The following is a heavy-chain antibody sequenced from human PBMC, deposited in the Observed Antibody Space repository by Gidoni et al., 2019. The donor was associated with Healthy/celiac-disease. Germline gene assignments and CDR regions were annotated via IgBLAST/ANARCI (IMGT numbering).Heavy chain of an antibody. CDR3: ARGWRAFYYDSSCYLDY. J-gene: IGHJ4*02. CDR2: ITHSGNT. V-gene: IGHV4-34*01. D-gene: IGHD3-22*01. CDR1: GGSFSGYY. Sequence: QVQLQQWGAGLLKPSETLSLTCAVYGGSFSGYYWSWIRQPPGKGLELIGEITHSGNTNYNPALKSRVTISVDTSKNQFSLKLSSVTAAYTAVYYCARGWRAFYYDSSCYLDYWGQGTLVTVSS.